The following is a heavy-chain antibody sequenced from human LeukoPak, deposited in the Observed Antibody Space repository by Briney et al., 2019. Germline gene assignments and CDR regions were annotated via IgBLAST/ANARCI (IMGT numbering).Heavy chain of an antibody. D-gene: IGHD3-9*01. J-gene: IGHJ6*02. CDR2: IIPILGIA. CDR1: GGTFSSYA. Sequence: GSSVKVSCKASGGTFSSYAISWVRQAPGQGLEWMGRIIPILGIANYAQKFQGRVTITADKSTSTAYMELSSLRSEDTAVYYCARPLYDILTGHTRGNGMDVWGQGTTVTVSS. CDR3: ARPLYDILTGHTRGNGMDV. V-gene: IGHV1-69*04.